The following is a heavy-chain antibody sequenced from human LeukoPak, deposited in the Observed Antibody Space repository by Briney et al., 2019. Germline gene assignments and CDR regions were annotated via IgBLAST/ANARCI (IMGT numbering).Heavy chain of an antibody. CDR2: INHSGST. V-gene: IGHV4-34*01. J-gene: IGHJ4*02. CDR3: ARGPSYRSRLMGWD. D-gene: IGHD6-13*01. CDR1: GGSFTGYY. Sequence: PSETLSHTCAVYGGSFTGYYWSRIRQPPGKGLEWIGEINHSGSTNYNPSLKSRVTISVDTSKNQFSLKLSSVTAADTAVYYCARGPSYRSRLMGWDWGQGTLVTVSS.